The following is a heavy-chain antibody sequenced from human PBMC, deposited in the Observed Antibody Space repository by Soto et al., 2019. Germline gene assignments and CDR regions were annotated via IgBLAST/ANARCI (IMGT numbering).Heavy chain of an antibody. CDR2: ISGSGGST. CDR1: GFTFSNYA. J-gene: IGHJ4*02. Sequence: EVQLLESGGCLVQPGGSLRLSCAASGFTFSNYAVTWVRQAPGKWLEWVSTISGSGGSTYYADSVKGRFTISRDNSKNTLYLQMNSLRPEDTAVYYCAKDQGSSWYEIDYWGQGTLVTVSS. CDR3: AKDQGSSWYEIDY. D-gene: IGHD6-13*01. V-gene: IGHV3-23*01.